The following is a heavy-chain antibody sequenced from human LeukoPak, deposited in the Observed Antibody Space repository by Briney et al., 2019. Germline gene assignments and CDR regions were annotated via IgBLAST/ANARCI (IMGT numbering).Heavy chain of an antibody. CDR2: ISSSSSYI. Sequence: GGSLRLSCAASGFTFSSYSMNWVRQAPGKGLEWVSSISSSSSYIYYADSVKGRFTISRDNAKNSLYLQMNSLRAEDTAVYYCARDRRYCSSTSCHIYYYYGMDVWGQGTTVTVSS. J-gene: IGHJ6*02. D-gene: IGHD2-2*01. CDR1: GFTFSSYS. V-gene: IGHV3-21*01. CDR3: ARDRRYCSSTSCHIYYYYGMDV.